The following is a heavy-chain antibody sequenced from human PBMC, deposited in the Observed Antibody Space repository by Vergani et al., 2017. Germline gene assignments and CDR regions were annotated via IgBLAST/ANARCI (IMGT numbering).Heavy chain of an antibody. D-gene: IGHD5-12*01. CDR3: ATDGGYVDYYGMDV. Sequence: QVQLVQSGAEVKKPGASVKVSCKASGYTFTSYDINWVRQATGQGLEWMGWMNPNSGNTGYAQKFQGRVTMTRNTSISTAYMELSSLRSDDTAVYYCATDGGYVDYYGMDVWGQGKTVTVS. V-gene: IGHV1-8*01. CDR2: MNPNSGNT. CDR1: GYTFTSYD. J-gene: IGHJ6*02.